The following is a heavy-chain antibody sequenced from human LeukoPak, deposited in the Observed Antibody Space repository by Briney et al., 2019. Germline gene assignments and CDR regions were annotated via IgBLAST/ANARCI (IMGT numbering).Heavy chain of an antibody. CDR2: ISSSSSYI. J-gene: IGHJ1*01. CDR3: ARGPRLYYDFWRRPKYFQH. CDR1: GFTFSSYN. Sequence: PGGSLRLSCAASGFTFSSYNMNWVRQAPGKGLEWVSSISSSSSYIYYADSVKGRFTISRDNAKNSLYLQMNSLRAEDTAVYYCARGPRLYYDFWRRPKYFQHWGQGTLVTVSS. V-gene: IGHV3-21*01. D-gene: IGHD3-3*01.